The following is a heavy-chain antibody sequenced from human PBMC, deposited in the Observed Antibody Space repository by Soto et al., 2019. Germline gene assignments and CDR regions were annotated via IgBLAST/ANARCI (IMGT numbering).Heavy chain of an antibody. Sequence: SETLSLTCTVSGGSISSSSYYWGWIRQPPGKGLEWIGSIYYSGSTYYNPSLKSRVTISVDTSKNQFSLKLSSVTAADTAVYYCARGRGHYYYDSSGYSLYYYYYGMDVWGQGTTVTVSS. D-gene: IGHD3-22*01. CDR3: ARGRGHYYYDSSGYSLYYYYYGMDV. CDR1: GGSISSSSYY. V-gene: IGHV4-39*01. J-gene: IGHJ6*02. CDR2: IYYSGST.